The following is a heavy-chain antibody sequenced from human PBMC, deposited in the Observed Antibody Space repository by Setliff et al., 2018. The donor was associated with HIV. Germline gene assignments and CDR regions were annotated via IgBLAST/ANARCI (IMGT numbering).Heavy chain of an antibody. V-gene: IGHV3-72*01. CDR2: TTNKADSYNT. Sequence: LRLSCAASGFTFSHYGMHWVRQAPGKGLEWVGRTTNKADSYNTNYAASVKGRYTIARDDSKKSLYLQMNSLKTEDTAVYYCKADSSGYPWGQGTLVTVSS. CDR1: GFTFSHYG. D-gene: IGHD3-22*01. CDR3: KADSSGYP. J-gene: IGHJ5*02.